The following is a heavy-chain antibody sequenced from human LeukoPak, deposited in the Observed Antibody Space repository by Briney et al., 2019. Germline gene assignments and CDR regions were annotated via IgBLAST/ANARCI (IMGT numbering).Heavy chain of an antibody. CDR2: ISGSGGST. Sequence: GGSLRLSCAASGFTLSINAMSWVRQAPGKGLEWVSAISGSGGSTYYADSVKGRFTISRDNSKNTLYLQMNSLRAEDTAVYYCAKEMKVATCFYFDYWGQGTLVTVSS. D-gene: IGHD5-12*01. J-gene: IGHJ4*02. CDR1: GFTLSINA. CDR3: AKEMKVATCFYFDY. V-gene: IGHV3-23*01.